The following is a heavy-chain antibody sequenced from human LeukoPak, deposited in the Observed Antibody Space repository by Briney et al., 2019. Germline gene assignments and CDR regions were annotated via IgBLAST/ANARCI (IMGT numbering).Heavy chain of an antibody. V-gene: IGHV4-30-4*01. CDR3: ARDSSRDGYNPNYFDY. J-gene: IGHJ4*02. CDR1: GGSISSGDYY. Sequence: SETLSLTCTVSGGSISSGDYYWSWIRQPPGKGLEWIGYICYSGSTYYNPSLKSRVTISVDTSKNQFSLKLSSVTAADTAVYYCARDSSRDGYNPNYFDYWGQGTLVTVSS. CDR2: ICYSGST. D-gene: IGHD5-24*01.